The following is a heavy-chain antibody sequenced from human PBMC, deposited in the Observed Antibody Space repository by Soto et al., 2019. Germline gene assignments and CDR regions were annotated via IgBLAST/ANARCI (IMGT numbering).Heavy chain of an antibody. Sequence: QVQLQESGPGLVKPSGTLSLTCTVSGASITSGDWWSWVRQPPEKGLEWIGEISHGGGPNYNPSLTSRVTISLDESKQQFSLKLSSVTAADTAVYYCVRDQYFDGYNWFDPWGPGALVSVAS. CDR3: VRDQYFDGYNWFDP. V-gene: IGHV4-4*02. J-gene: IGHJ5*02. D-gene: IGHD3-9*01. CDR2: ISHGGGP. CDR1: GASITSGDW.